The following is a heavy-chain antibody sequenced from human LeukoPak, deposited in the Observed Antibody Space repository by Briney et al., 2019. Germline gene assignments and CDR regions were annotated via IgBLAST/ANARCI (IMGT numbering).Heavy chain of an antibody. V-gene: IGHV4-59*08. J-gene: IGHJ5*02. CDR3: ARTIAVAGTGWFDP. CDR2: IYYSGST. D-gene: IGHD6-19*01. Sequence: PSETLSLTCTVSGGSISSYYWGWIRQPPGKGLEWIGYIYYSGSTNYNPSLKSRVTISVDTSKNQFSLKLSSVTAADTAVYYCARTIAVAGTGWFDPWGQGTLVTVSS. CDR1: GGSISSYY.